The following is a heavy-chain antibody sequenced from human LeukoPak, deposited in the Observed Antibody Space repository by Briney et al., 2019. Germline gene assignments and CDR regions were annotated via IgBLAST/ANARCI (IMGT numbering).Heavy chain of an antibody. CDR1: GGSISSGSYY. Sequence: SETLSLTCTVSGGSISSGSYYWSWIRQPAGKGLEWIGHIYTSGSTNYNPSLKSRVTISVDTSKNQFSLKLTSVTAADTAVYYCARSVTMPADYWGQGTLVTVSS. CDR3: ARSVTMPADY. CDR2: IYTSGST. V-gene: IGHV4-61*09. J-gene: IGHJ4*02. D-gene: IGHD3-10*01.